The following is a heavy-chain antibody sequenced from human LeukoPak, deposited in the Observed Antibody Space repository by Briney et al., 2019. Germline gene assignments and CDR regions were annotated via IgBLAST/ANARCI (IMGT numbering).Heavy chain of an antibody. CDR2: ISYDGSRK. Sequence: GGSLRLSCVASGFAFSSYSMHWVRQAPGKGLEWVAVISYDGSRKYDADSVKGPFTISRDNSKNTLYLQMNSLRTEDTAVYYCARLPGYCSSNSCYKMTIPFDYWGQGTLVTVSS. CDR1: GFAFSSYS. J-gene: IGHJ4*02. CDR3: ARLPGYCSSNSCYKMTIPFDY. V-gene: IGHV3-30-3*01. D-gene: IGHD2-2*02.